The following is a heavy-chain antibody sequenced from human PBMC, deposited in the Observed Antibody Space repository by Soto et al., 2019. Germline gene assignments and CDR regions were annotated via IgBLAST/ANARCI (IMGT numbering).Heavy chain of an antibody. CDR1: GFSLSTSGVG. V-gene: IGHV2-5*02. Sequence: SGPTLVNPTQTLTLTCTFSGFSLSTSGVGVGWIRQPPGKALEWLALIYWDDDKRYSPSLKSRLTITKDTSKNQVVLTMTNMDPVDTATYYCAHRRDFWSGYYHNNWFDPWGQGTLVTVSS. J-gene: IGHJ5*02. CDR3: AHRRDFWSGYYHNNWFDP. CDR2: IYWDDDK. D-gene: IGHD3-3*01.